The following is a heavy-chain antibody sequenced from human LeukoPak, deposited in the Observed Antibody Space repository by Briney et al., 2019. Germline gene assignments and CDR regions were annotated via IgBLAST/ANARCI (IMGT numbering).Heavy chain of an antibody. CDR3: ARGTLCGIAARRCTPRRGLDP. CDR2: INHSGST. V-gene: IGHV4-34*01. D-gene: IGHD6-6*01. Sequence: SETLSLTCAVYGGSFSGYYWSWIRQPPGKGLEWIGEINHSGSTNYNPSLKSRVTISVDTSKNQFSLKLSSVAAADTAVYYCARGTLCGIAARRCTPRRGLDPWGQGTLVTVSS. CDR1: GGSFSGYY. J-gene: IGHJ5*02.